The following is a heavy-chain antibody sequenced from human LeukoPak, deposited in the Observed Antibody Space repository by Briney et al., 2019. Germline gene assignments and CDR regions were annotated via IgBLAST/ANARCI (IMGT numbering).Heavy chain of an antibody. CDR1: GFTFRSYA. V-gene: IGHV3-30*01. CDR2: ISYDGSNK. CDR3: ARGYCSSTFCDLGFDY. J-gene: IGHJ4*02. D-gene: IGHD2-2*01. Sequence: SGGSLRLSCAASGFTFRSYAMHWVRQAPGKGLEWVAIISYDGSNKYYADSVRGRFTISRDNSKNTLYLQMNSLRLEDTAVYYCARGYCSSTFCDLGFDYWGQGTLVTVSS.